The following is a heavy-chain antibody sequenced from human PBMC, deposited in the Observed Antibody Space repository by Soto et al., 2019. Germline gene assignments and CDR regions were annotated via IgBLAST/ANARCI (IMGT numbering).Heavy chain of an antibody. J-gene: IGHJ5*02. CDR2: IHYSGRT. V-gene: IGHV4-59*01. CDR3: ATGRFSALVGGDVIFDP. Sequence: PSETLSLTCTVSGGSINNYYWNWIRQPPGKGLEWIGSIHYSGRTNYKPSLNSRVTISVDTSKNQFSLKLNSVTAADTAVYYCATGRFSALVGGDVIFDPWGQGNLVTVPS. CDR1: GGSINNYY. D-gene: IGHD3-10*01.